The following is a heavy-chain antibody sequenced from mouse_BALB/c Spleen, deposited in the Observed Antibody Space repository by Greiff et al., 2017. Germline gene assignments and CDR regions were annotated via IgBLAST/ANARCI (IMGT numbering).Heavy chain of an antibody. J-gene: IGHJ2*01. Sequence: VQLQESGPGLVAPSQSLSITCTVSGFSLTGYGVNWVRQPPGKGLEWLGMIWGDGSTDYNSALKSRLSISKDNSKSQVFLKMNSLQTDDTARYYCARDGRYDGYPYFDYWGQGTTLTVSS. D-gene: IGHD2-3*01. CDR2: IWGDGST. CDR1: GFSLTGYG. CDR3: ARDGRYDGYPYFDY. V-gene: IGHV2-6-7*02.